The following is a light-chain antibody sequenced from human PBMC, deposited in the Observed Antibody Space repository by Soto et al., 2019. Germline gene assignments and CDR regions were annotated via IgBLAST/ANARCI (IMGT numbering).Light chain of an antibody. J-gene: IGLJ2*01. CDR2: NND. V-gene: IGLV1-44*01. CDR3: AAWDDSLNGVL. CDR1: SSNIGSNT. Sequence: QSVLTQPPSASGTPGQRVTMSCSGSSSNIGSNTVDWFQQLPGTAPKLLIYNNDQRPSGVPERFSGSKSGTSASLAISGLQSEDEADYYCAAWDDSLNGVLFGGGTKLTVL.